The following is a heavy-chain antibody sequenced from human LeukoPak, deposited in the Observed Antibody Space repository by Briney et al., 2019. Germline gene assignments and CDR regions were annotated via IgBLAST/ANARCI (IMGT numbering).Heavy chain of an antibody. Sequence: PGGSLRPSCAASGFTFSRYGMHWVRQAPGKGLEWVAVRSYDGSNKYYADSVKGRFTISRDNSKNTLSLQMNSLRAEDTAVYYCARDPGGSYYGGRSDYWGQGTLVTVSS. V-gene: IGHV3-30*03. CDR3: ARDPGGSYYGGRSDY. CDR1: GFTFSRYG. J-gene: IGHJ4*02. D-gene: IGHD1-26*01. CDR2: RSYDGSNK.